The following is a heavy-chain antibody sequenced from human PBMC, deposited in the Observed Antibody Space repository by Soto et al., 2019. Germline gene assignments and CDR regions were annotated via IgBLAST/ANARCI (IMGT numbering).Heavy chain of an antibody. CDR1: RCSFSDYF. J-gene: IGHJ4*02. V-gene: IGHV3-23*03. CDR2: TDLSGTTT. D-gene: IGHD2-15*01. Sequence: GGSLRLSCASSRCSFSDYFINCVRHGQRKGLEWVSFTDLSGTTTYYRDSVKGRFTIFKDKSMNTVYLQMNSLTVEDAAVYYCTKDRVPEGIYSFDYWGQGALVTVSS. CDR3: TKDRVPEGIYSFDY.